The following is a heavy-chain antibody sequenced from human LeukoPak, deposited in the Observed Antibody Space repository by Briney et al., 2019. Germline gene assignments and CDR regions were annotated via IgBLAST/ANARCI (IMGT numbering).Heavy chain of an antibody. Sequence: ASVKVSCKASGGTFSSYAISRVRQAPGQGLEWMGGIIPIFGTANYAQKFQGRVTITTDESTSTAYMELSSLRSEDTAVYYCASGVEQHHTTLNSPSYFQHWGRGTLVTVSS. V-gene: IGHV1-69*05. CDR1: GGTFSSYA. J-gene: IGHJ1*01. CDR2: IIPIFGTA. CDR3: ASGVEQHHTTLNSPSYFQH. D-gene: IGHD6-13*01.